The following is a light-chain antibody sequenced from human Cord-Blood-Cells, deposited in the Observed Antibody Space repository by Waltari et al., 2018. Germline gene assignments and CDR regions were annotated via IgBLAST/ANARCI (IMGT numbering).Light chain of an antibody. Sequence: QSALTQPASVPGSPGQSIALPCTGTTRDVGGYNYAAWYQQHPGKAPKLMIYDVSNRPSGVSNRFSGSKSGNTASLTISGLQAEDEADYYCSSYTSSSTLYVFGTGTKVTVL. CDR1: TRDVGGYNY. V-gene: IGLV2-14*03. J-gene: IGLJ1*01. CDR2: DVS. CDR3: SSYTSSSTLYV.